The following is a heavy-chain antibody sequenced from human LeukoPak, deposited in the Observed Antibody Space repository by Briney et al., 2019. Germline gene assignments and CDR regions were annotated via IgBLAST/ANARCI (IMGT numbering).Heavy chain of an antibody. D-gene: IGHD1-26*01. CDR1: GYTFTSYD. Sequence: ASVKVSCKAPGYTFTSYDINWVRQATGQGLEWMGWMNPNSGNTGYAQKFQGRVTMTRNTSISTAYMELSSLRSEDTAVYYCAINDNSRRYFQYWGQGTLVTVSS. CDR2: MNPNSGNT. CDR3: AINDNSRRYFQY. J-gene: IGHJ1*01. V-gene: IGHV1-8*01.